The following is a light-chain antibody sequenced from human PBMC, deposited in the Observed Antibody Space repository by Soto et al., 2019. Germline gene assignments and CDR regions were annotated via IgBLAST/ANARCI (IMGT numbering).Light chain of an antibody. CDR2: DAS. V-gene: IGKV3-11*01. CDR1: QSVSSS. J-gene: IGKJ5*01. Sequence: EIVLTQSPGTLSLSPGERDTLSCRASQSVSSSLAWYQQKPGQAPRLLIYDASSRATGIPARFSGSWSGTDFTLTISSLEPEDFAVYYCHHRGNGITFGQGTRLEIK. CDR3: HHRGNGIT.